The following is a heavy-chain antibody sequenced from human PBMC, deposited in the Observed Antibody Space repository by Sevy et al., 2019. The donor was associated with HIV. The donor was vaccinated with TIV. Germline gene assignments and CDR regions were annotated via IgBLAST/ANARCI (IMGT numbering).Heavy chain of an antibody. CDR2: VFPGDSDT. Sequence: GESLKISCQASGYDFKNYWIGWVRHVPGGGLEWMGIVFPGDSDTRYSPSFEGQVTMSADKSKKTAYLHWNSLKASDSGIFYCARHPYCGGDCFIDSWGQGTMVTVSS. V-gene: IGHV5-51*01. J-gene: IGHJ4*02. CDR1: GYDFKNYW. D-gene: IGHD2-21*02. CDR3: ARHPYCGGDCFIDS.